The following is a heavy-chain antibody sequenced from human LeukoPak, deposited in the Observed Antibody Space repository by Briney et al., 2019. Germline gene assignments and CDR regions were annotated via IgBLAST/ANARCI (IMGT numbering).Heavy chain of an antibody. CDR2: IYYSGST. D-gene: IGHD6-6*01. J-gene: IGHJ4*02. V-gene: IGHV4-30-4*01. Sequence: PSQTLSLTCNVSGGSIISGDFYWIWLRQPPGTGLEGIGYIYYSGSTYYNPSLKSLITISVDTSKNQFSLKLSSVTAADTAVYYCARGDWSSSIDYWGQGTLVTVSS. CDR1: GGSIISGDFY. CDR3: ARGDWSSSIDY.